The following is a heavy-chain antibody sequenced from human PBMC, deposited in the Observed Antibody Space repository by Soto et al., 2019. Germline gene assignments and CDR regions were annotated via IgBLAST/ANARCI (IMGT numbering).Heavy chain of an antibody. CDR3: AKEGRDIVVVPAASPFFYFSYGMDV. V-gene: IGHV3-23*01. J-gene: IGHJ6*02. D-gene: IGHD2-2*01. CDR2: ISGSGGST. CDR1: GFTFSSYA. Sequence: GGSLRLSCAASGFTFSSYAMSWVRQAPGKGLEWVSAISGSGGSTYYADSVKGRFTISRDNSKNTLYLQRNSLGAEDTAEYYGAKEGRDIVVVPAASPFFYFSYGMDVWGQGTTVTVSS.